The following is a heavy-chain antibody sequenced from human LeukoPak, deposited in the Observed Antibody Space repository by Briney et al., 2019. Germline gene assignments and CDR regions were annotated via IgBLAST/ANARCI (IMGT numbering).Heavy chain of an antibody. CDR1: GFTFSSYG. Sequence: GGSLRLSCAASGFTFSSYGMHWVRQAPGKGLEWVSVICSGGSIYYADSVKGRFTISRDNSRNTLYLQMNSLRAEDTAVYYCARALNGFDIWGPGTLVTVSS. CDR2: ICSGGSI. CDR3: ARALNGFDI. J-gene: IGHJ3*02. V-gene: IGHV3-NL1*01.